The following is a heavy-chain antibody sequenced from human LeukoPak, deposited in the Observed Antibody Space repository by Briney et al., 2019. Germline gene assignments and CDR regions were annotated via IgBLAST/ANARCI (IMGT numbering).Heavy chain of an antibody. CDR2: IDPSDSYT. V-gene: IGHV5-10-1*01. Sequence: GESLKISCQGSGYSFTSYWIGWVRQMPGKGLEWMGRIDPSDSYTNYSPSFQGHVTISADKSISTAYLQWSSLKASDTAMYYCARWDSGRPSHYWGQGTLVTVSS. CDR1: GYSFTSYW. CDR3: ARWDSGRPSHY. J-gene: IGHJ4*02. D-gene: IGHD3-10*01.